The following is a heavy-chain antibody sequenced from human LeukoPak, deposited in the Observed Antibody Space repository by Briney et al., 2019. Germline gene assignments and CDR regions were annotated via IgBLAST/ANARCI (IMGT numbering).Heavy chain of an antibody. J-gene: IGHJ4*02. Sequence: GGSLRLSCAASGFTFSSYTMNWVRQAPGRGLEWVSSISGSSSYIYYADSVKGRFTISRDNSENTVYLQVSSLRAEDTAVYYCARLSGTSGTTSRVLHYWGQGALVTVSS. CDR2: ISGSSSYI. V-gene: IGHV3-21*04. CDR3: ARLSGTSGTTSRVLHY. D-gene: IGHD1-1*01. CDR1: GFTFSSYT.